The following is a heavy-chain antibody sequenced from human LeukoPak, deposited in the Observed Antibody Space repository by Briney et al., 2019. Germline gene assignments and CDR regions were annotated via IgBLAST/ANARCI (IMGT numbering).Heavy chain of an antibody. Sequence: GASVKVSCKASGYTFTGYYMHWVRQAPGQGLEWMGWINPNSGGTNYAQKFQGRVTMTRDTSISTAYMELSRLRSDDTAVYYCARDRAFIAAAGTGSHWFDPWGQGTLVTVSS. CDR1: GYTFTGYY. J-gene: IGHJ5*02. CDR3: ARDRAFIAAAGTGSHWFDP. CDR2: INPNSGGT. D-gene: IGHD6-13*01. V-gene: IGHV1-2*02.